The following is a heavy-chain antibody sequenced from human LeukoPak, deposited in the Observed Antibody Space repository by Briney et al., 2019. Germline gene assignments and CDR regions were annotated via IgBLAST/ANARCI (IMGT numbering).Heavy chain of an antibody. D-gene: IGHD1-26*01. Sequence: PSETLSLTCTVSGGSISSSSYYWGWIRQPPGKGLERIGSIYYSGSTYYNPSLKSRVTISVDTSKNQFSLKLSSVTAADTAVYYCARHEVGATPFGYWGQGTLVTVSS. J-gene: IGHJ4*02. CDR2: IYYSGST. V-gene: IGHV4-39*01. CDR1: GGSISSSSYY. CDR3: ARHEVGATPFGY.